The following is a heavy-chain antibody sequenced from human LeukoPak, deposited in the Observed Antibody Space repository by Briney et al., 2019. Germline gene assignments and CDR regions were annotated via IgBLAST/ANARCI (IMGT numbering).Heavy chain of an antibody. J-gene: IGHJ3*02. D-gene: IGHD3-9*01. Sequence: SETLSLTCAVYGGSFSGYYWSWIRQPPGKGLEWIGSIYYSGSTYYNPSLKSRVTISVDTSKNQFSLKLSSVTAADTAVYYCARHGKPRTYYDILTGPRGAFDIWGQGTMVTVSS. CDR3: ARHGKPRTYYDILTGPRGAFDI. CDR2: IYYSGST. CDR1: GGSFSGYY. V-gene: IGHV4-34*01.